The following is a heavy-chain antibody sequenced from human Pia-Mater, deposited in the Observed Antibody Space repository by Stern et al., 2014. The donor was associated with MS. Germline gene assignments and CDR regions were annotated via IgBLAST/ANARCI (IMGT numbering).Heavy chain of an antibody. CDR3: AKDRLFCSGGGCYAMDV. D-gene: IGHD2-15*01. Sequence: VQLVESGGGVVQPGRSLRLSCAASGFTLRSYGMHWVRQAPGKGLEWVAVLSNDGDEKDYTDPVKGRFTISRDNSKNTLYLQMNSLTTEDTAVYYCAKDRLFCSGGGCYAMDVWGQGTTVTVSS. J-gene: IGHJ6*02. V-gene: IGHV3-30*18. CDR2: LSNDGDEK. CDR1: GFTLRSYG.